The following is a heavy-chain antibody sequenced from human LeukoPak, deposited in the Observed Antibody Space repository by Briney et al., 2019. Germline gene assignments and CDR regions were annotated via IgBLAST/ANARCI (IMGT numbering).Heavy chain of an antibody. J-gene: IGHJ4*02. V-gene: IGHV1-69*04. CDR3: AREGYYDSSEP. CDR2: IIPILGIA. Sequence: SVKVSCKASGGTFSSYAISWVRQAPGQGLEWMGRIIPILGIANYAQKFQGRVTMTRDTSISTAYMELSRLRSDDTAVYYCAREGYYDSSEPWGQGTLVTVSS. CDR1: GGTFSSYA. D-gene: IGHD3-22*01.